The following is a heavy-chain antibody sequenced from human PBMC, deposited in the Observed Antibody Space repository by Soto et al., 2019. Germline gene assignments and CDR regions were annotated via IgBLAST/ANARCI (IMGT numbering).Heavy chain of an antibody. CDR1: GYTFTDYY. J-gene: IGHJ6*02. Sequence: ASVKVSCKASGYTFTDYYMPWVRQAPGQGLEWMGWINPNSGGTNYAQKFQGRVTMTRDTSISTAHMELSRLRSDDTAVYYCARKLELRGSYYYYYDMDVWGQGTTVTVSS. CDR2: INPNSGGT. D-gene: IGHD1-7*01. CDR3: ARKLELRGSYYYYYDMDV. V-gene: IGHV1-2*02.